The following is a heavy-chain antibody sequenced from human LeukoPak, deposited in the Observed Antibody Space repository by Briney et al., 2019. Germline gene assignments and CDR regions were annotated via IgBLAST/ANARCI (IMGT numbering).Heavy chain of an antibody. CDR2: IYSGGNT. V-gene: IGHV3-53*01. J-gene: IGHJ5*02. CDR1: GFTVSGNY. D-gene: IGHD3-10*01. CDR3: ARIGEGEWGNWFDP. Sequence: PGGSLRLSCAVSGFTVSGNYISWVRQAPGKGLEWVSVIYSGGNTYYADSVQGRFTISRDKSKNTLYLQMNSLRADDTAVYYCARIGEGEWGNWFDPWGQGTLVTVSS.